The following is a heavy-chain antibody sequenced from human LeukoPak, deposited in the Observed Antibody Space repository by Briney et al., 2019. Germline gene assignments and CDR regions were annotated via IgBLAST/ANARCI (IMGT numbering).Heavy chain of an antibody. CDR3: AKGGYCSGGSCHHHYFDY. CDR1: GFTFSSYA. V-gene: IGHV3-23*01. J-gene: IGHJ4*02. D-gene: IGHD2-15*01. CDR2: ISGSGGST. Sequence: PGGSLRLSCAASGFTFSSYAMSWVRQAPGKGLEWVSAISGSGGSTYYADSVKGRFTISRDNSKNTLYLQMNSLRAEDTAVYYCAKGGYCSGGSCHHHYFDYWGQGTLVTVSS.